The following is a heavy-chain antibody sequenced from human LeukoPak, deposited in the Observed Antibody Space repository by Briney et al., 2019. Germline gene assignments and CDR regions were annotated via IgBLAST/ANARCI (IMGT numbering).Heavy chain of an antibody. Sequence: ASVKVSCKTSGYTFTSYYMNWVRQAPGQGLEWMGIINPSGGSTSYAQKFQGRVTMTRNTSTSKVYMELSSLRSEDTAVYYCARDLSGGKYYFDYWGQGTLVTVSS. V-gene: IGHV1-46*01. D-gene: IGHD4-23*01. CDR1: GYTFTSYY. CDR3: ARDLSGGKYYFDY. J-gene: IGHJ4*02. CDR2: INPSGGST.